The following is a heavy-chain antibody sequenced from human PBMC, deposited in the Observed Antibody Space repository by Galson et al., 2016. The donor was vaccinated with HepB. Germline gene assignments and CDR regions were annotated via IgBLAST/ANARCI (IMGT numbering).Heavy chain of an antibody. CDR3: ARGMVQGVIGLRNSGLDV. V-gene: IGHV1-18*01. D-gene: IGHD3-10*01. CDR2: ISTYNGNT. J-gene: IGHJ6*04. Sequence: SVKVSCKASGYNFTKYGISWVRQAPGQGLEWMGWISTYNGNTNQAQKVQGRVTMTTEKSTSTAYMELRSLRSDDTAVYYCARGMVQGVIGLRNSGLDVWGKGTPVTVSS. CDR1: GYNFTKYG.